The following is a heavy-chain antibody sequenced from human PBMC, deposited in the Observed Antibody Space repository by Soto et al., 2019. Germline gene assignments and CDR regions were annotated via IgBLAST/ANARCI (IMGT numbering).Heavy chain of an antibody. CDR2: IYHSGDT. Sequence: SEPLSLTCAVSGASISTSQWWSWVRQSPGKGLEWIGEIYHSGDTKYNPSLKSRVTISVDKSKNHFSLNLNSVTAADTAIYYCARDLAAAAGYFDSWGQGTLVT. D-gene: IGHD6-13*01. V-gene: IGHV4-4*02. J-gene: IGHJ4*02. CDR1: GASISTSQW. CDR3: ARDLAAAAGYFDS.